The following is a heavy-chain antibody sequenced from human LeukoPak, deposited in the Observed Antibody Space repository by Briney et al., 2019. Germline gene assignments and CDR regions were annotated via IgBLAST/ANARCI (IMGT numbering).Heavy chain of an antibody. V-gene: IGHV3-23*01. CDR3: AKYLLATPFFGGAFDI. CDR1: GFTVSSNY. CDR2: ISGSGGST. J-gene: IGHJ3*02. D-gene: IGHD2/OR15-2a*01. Sequence: GGSLRLSCAASGFTVSSNYMSWVRQAPGKGLEWVSAISGSGGSTYYADSVKGRFTISRDNSKNTLYLQMNSLRAEDTAVYYCAKYLLATPFFGGAFDIWGQGTMVTVSS.